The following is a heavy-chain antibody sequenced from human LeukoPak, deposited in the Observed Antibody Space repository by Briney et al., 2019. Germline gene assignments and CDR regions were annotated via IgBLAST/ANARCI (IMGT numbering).Heavy chain of an antibody. J-gene: IGHJ3*02. CDR1: GGSISSYY. Sequence: SETLSLTCSVSGGSISSYYWSWIRQPPGKGLEWIGYIYYSGSTNYNPSLKSRVTISVDTSKNQFSLKLSSVTAADTAVYYCANSLYSSSWYGPNDAFHIWGQGTMVTVSS. V-gene: IGHV4-59*08. CDR3: ANSLYSSSWYGPNDAFHI. CDR2: IYYSGST. D-gene: IGHD6-13*01.